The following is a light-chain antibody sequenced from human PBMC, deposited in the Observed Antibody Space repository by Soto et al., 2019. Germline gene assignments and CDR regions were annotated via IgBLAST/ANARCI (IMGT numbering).Light chain of an antibody. CDR2: AAP. J-gene: IGKJ1*01. CDR1: QTISSY. CDR3: QQSYSTPRT. Sequence: DIQMTQSPSSLSASVGDRVTITCRASQTISSYLNWYQQKPGKAPKLLIYAAPSLQSGVPSRFSGSGSGTDFTLTISSLQPEDFATYYCQQSYSTPRTFGQRTKVDIK. V-gene: IGKV1-39*01.